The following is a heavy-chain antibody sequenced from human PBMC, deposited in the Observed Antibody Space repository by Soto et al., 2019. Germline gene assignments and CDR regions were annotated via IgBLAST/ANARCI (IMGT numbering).Heavy chain of an antibody. J-gene: IGHJ5*02. D-gene: IGHD6-13*01. Sequence: VQLQESGPGLVKPSQTLSLTCTVSGGSISSGGYYWSWIRQLPGKGLEWIGYIYYSGSTYYNPSLKSLVSILPDKSNNQFSLKLSAVTAADTAVYYCARGQQLARSLPPRNWFDPWGPGTLVTVSS. CDR2: IYYSGST. V-gene: IGHV4-31*01. CDR3: ARGQQLARSLPPRNWFDP. CDR1: GGSISSGGYY.